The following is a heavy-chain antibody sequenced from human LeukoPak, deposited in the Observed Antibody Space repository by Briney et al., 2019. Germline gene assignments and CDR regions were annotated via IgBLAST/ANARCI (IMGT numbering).Heavy chain of an antibody. J-gene: IGHJ4*02. CDR2: MSYDGNNE. CDR1: GFIFNTYG. D-gene: IGHD3-22*01. Sequence: PGGSLRLSCAASGFIFNTYGMHWVRQAPGKGLEWVAVMSYDGNNEYYADSVKGRFTISRDNSKNTLYLQMNSLRADDTAVYYCAKDQSLQGSYFDSSGYYSGGYFDYWGQGTLVTVSS. V-gene: IGHV3-30*18. CDR3: AKDQSLQGSYFDSSGYYSGGYFDY.